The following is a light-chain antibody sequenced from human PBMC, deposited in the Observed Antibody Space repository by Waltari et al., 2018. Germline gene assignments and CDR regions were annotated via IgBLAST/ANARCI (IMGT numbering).Light chain of an antibody. CDR1: TSNTGAGYD. V-gene: IGLV1-40*01. CDR2: ANT. Sequence: QSVLTQPPSVSGAPGQRVTVSCTGSTSNTGAGYDVQWYQQFPGRAPKLVIYANTYRPSGVPDRFSATKSGSSASLAITGLQAEDEAVYYCQSYDKILSAWVFGGGTKLTVL. CDR3: QSYDKILSAWV. J-gene: IGLJ3*02.